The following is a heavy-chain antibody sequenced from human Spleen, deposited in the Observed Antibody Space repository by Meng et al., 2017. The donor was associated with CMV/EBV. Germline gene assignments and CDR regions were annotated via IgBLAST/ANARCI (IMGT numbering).Heavy chain of an antibody. CDR1: GYTFTGYF. J-gene: IGHJ4*02. D-gene: IGHD1-26*01. V-gene: IGHV1-2*02. Sequence: ASVKVSCKASGYTFTGYFIHWVRQAPGQGLEWMGWINPKSGDTRYTQKLQGRVTMSRDTSINTACLELNRLTSADTAVYYCARSGSGLNYWGQGSLVTVSS. CDR3: ARSGSGLNY. CDR2: INPKSGDT.